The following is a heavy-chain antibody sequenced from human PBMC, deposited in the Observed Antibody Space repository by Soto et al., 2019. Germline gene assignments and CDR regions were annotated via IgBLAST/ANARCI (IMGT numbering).Heavy chain of an antibody. CDR1: GGSISSGGYY. CDR3: ARGSSFGECHFDY. D-gene: IGHD3-10*01. CDR2: VHYSGSN. V-gene: IGHV4-31*03. Sequence: QVQLQESGPGLVKPSQTLSLTCTVSGGSISSGGYYWSWIRQHPGKGLEWIGYVHYSGSNHYNPSLTSRITISVDTSKNQFSLKLSSVTAADTAVYYCARGSSFGECHFDYWGQGTLVTVSS. J-gene: IGHJ4*02.